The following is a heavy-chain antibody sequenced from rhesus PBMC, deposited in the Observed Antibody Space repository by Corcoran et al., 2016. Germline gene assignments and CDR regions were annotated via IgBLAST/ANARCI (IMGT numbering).Heavy chain of an antibody. CDR2: TYGSGGST. CDR1: GGSTSDSYY. J-gene: IGHJ4*01. Sequence: QVQLQESGPGLVQPSETLSLTCAASGGSTSDSYYRTWIRSPPGKGLEWFGYTYGSGGSTYYNPSLKSRVTISIDTSKNQFSLKLSSVTAADTAVYYCASPAGGSGWEYFDYWGQGVLVTVSS. V-gene: IGHV4-106*01. CDR3: ASPAGGSGWEYFDY. D-gene: IGHD6-31*01.